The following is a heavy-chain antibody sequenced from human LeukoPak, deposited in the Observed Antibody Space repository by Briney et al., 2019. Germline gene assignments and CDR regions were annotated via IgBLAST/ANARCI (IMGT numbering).Heavy chain of an antibody. J-gene: IGHJ3*02. D-gene: IGHD6-19*01. CDR3: ARGRAAGTRAFDI. CDR2: ISSSGSTI. CDR1: GFTFSDYY. Sequence: GGSLRLSCAASGFTFSDYYMSWIRQAPGKGLEWVSYISSSGSTIYYADSVKGRFTISRDNAKNSLYLQMDSLRAEDTAVYYCARGRAAGTRAFDIWGQGTMVTVSS. V-gene: IGHV3-11*04.